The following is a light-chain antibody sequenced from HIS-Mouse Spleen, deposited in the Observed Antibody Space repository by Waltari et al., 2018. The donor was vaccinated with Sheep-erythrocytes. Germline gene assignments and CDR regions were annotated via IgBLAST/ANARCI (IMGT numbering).Light chain of an antibody. J-gene: IGLJ3*02. CDR2: DVR. V-gene: IGLV2-11*01. Sequence: QSALTQPRSVSGSPGQSVTIPCTGTSSDVGGYNFVSAYQQHPGKAPKLMIYDVRKRPSGVPDRFSGSKSGNTASLTISGLQAEDEADYYCCSYAGSYTLVFGGGTKLTVL. CDR1: SSDVGGYNF. CDR3: CSYAGSYTLV.